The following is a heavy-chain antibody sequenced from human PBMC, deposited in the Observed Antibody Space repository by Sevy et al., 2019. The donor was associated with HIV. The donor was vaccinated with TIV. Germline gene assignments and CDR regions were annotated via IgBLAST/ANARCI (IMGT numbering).Heavy chain of an antibody. CDR3: AREGDFVVVVAATRYDYYGMDL. D-gene: IGHD2-15*01. V-gene: IGHV3-30*04. J-gene: IGHJ6*02. Sequence: GGSLRLSCAASGFTFSSYAMHWVRQAPGKGLEWVAVISYDGSNKYYADSVKGRFTISRDNSKNTLYLQMNSLRAEDTAVYYCAREGDFVVVVAATRYDYYGMDLWGQGTTVTVSS. CDR1: GFTFSSYA. CDR2: ISYDGSNK.